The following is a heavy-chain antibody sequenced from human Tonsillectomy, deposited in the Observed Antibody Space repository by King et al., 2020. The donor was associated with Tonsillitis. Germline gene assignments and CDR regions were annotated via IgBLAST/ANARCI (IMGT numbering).Heavy chain of an antibody. Sequence: VQLQQWGAGLLKPSETLSLTCAVYGGSFSGYYWSWIRQPPGKGLEWIGEINHSGSTNYNPSLKSRVTISVDTSKNQFSLKLSSVTAAETAVYYCARRFRITMVRGLSNGWFDPWGQGTLVTVSS. CDR2: INHSGST. J-gene: IGHJ5*02. V-gene: IGHV4-34*01. CDR1: GGSFSGYY. CDR3: ARRFRITMVRGLSNGWFDP. D-gene: IGHD3-10*01.